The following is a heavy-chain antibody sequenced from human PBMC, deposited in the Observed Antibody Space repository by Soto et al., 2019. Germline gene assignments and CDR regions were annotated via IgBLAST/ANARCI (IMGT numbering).Heavy chain of an antibody. Sequence: VQLVQSGAEVKKPGASVKVSCKASGYTFTSYDINWVRRATGQGLEWMGWMNPNSGNTGYAQKFQGRVTMTRNTSISTAYMELSSLRSEDTAVYYCARGDNCSGGSCYGDNWFDPWGQGTLVTVSS. V-gene: IGHV1-8*01. D-gene: IGHD2-15*01. CDR1: GYTFTSYD. CDR3: ARGDNCSGGSCYGDNWFDP. J-gene: IGHJ5*02. CDR2: MNPNSGNT.